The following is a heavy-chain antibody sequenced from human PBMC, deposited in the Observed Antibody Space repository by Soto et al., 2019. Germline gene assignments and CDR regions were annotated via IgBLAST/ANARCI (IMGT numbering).Heavy chain of an antibody. V-gene: IGHV3-21*06. D-gene: IGHD3-9*01. CDR2: ISSSSNYI. CDR1: GFTFSSYT. J-gene: IGHJ4*02. Sequence: SLRLSCAVSGFTFSSYTMNWVRQAPGKGLEWVSSISSSSNYIYYAASVKGRFTISRDNAKNSLYLQMSSLRAEDTAIYYCARFADFDTLTGYFSPLDYSSQGTLVTLSS. CDR3: ARFADFDTLTGYFSPLDY.